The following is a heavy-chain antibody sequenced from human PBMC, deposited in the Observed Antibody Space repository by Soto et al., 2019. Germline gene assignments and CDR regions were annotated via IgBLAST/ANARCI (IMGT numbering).Heavy chain of an antibody. CDR2: ISYDGRNE. V-gene: IGHV3-30*03. CDR3: ARGNAYDSATFDY. Sequence: GGSLRLSCEASGFTFSTYGMHWVRQAPGKGLEWVAVISYDGRNENYVDSVKGRFTISRDNSKNTLYLQINSLRIDDTAVFYCARGNAYDSATFDYWGQGAQVTVSS. J-gene: IGHJ4*02. CDR1: GFTFSTYG. D-gene: IGHD3-16*01.